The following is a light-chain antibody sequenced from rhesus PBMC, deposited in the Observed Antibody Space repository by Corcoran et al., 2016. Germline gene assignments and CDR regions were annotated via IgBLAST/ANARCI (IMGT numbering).Light chain of an antibody. V-gene: IGLV2-32*02. CDR3: CSHGGANTFV. J-gene: IGLJ6*01. Sequence: QPALTQPPSVSGSPGQSVTISCTGTTTNIGAYKWVSWYQKHPVTAPKVLIYEVNERPSGVSDRFSGSKSGNTASLTISGVQAEDEADYFCCSHGGANTFVFGTGTKLTVL. CDR1: TTNIGAYKW. CDR2: EVN.